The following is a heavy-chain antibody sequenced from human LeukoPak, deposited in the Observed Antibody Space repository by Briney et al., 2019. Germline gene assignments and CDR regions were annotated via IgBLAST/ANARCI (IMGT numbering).Heavy chain of an antibody. D-gene: IGHD3-10*01. J-gene: IGHJ5*02. CDR1: GYSFTSYW. V-gene: IGHV5-51*01. CDR3: ARQMVRGVSWGWFDP. CDR2: IYPGDSNT. Sequence: GESLEISCKGSGYSFTSYWIGWVRQMPGKGLEWMGIIYPGDSNTRYSPSFQGQVTISADKSISTAYLQWSSLKASDSAMYYCARQMVRGVSWGWFDPWGQGTLVTVSS.